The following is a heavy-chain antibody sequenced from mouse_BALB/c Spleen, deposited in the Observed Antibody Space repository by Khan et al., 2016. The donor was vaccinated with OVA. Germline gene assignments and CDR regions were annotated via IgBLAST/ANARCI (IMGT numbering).Heavy chain of an antibody. V-gene: IGHV3-8*02. D-gene: IGHD2-14*01. CDR2: ISSSDST. CDR3: ARWNYRYDDYFDY. J-gene: IGHJ2*01. CDR1: GDSITSGY. Sequence: EVQLQESGPSLVKPSQTLSLTCSVTGDSITSGYWNWIRKFPGNKLEYMGYISSSDSTFYNPSLKSRISITRDTSKNQYYLQLNSVTTEDTATYYCARWNYRYDDYFDYWGQGTTLTGSS.